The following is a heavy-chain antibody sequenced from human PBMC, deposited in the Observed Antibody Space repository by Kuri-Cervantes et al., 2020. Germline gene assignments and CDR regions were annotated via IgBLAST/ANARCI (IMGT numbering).Heavy chain of an antibody. D-gene: IGHD2-8*01. CDR2: INPNNGGT. CDR3: ARGYCTNGVCYTGRFDY. V-gene: IGHV1-2*02. J-gene: IGHJ4*02. CDR1: GYTFTSYD. Sequence: ASVKVSCKASGYTFTSYDINWVRQATGQGLEWMGWINPNNGGTNYAQKFQGRVTMTRDTSINTAYMELSSMRSDDTAVYYCARGYCTNGVCYTGRFDYWGQGTLVTVSS.